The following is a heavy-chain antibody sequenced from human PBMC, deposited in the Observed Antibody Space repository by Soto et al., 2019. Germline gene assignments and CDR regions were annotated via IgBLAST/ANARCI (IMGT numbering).Heavy chain of an antibody. V-gene: IGHV5-51*01. CDR3: ARRRGEGLTYYYYGMDV. CDR2: IYPGDSDT. CDR1: GYSFTSYW. D-gene: IGHD4-17*01. Sequence: PGESLKISCKGSGYSFTSYWIGWVRQMPGKGLEWMGIIYPGDSDTRYSPSFQGQVTISADKSISTAYLQWSSLKALDTAMYYCARRRGEGLTYYYYGMDVWGQGTTVTVSS. J-gene: IGHJ6*02.